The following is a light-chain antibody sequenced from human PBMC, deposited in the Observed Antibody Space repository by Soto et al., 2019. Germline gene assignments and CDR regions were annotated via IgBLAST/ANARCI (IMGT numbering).Light chain of an antibody. CDR3: QQYGSAPIT. CDR2: GTS. Sequence: LLMKSPGTLSLPPGERTTLSCRASQSVSSSYLARYKQKPGQTPRLLMYGTSSRATGITDRFSGSGSGTDFTLTISRLEPEDCAVYYCQQYGSAPITLGQGTRPEIK. CDR1: QSVSSSY. V-gene: IGKV3-20*01. J-gene: IGKJ5*01.